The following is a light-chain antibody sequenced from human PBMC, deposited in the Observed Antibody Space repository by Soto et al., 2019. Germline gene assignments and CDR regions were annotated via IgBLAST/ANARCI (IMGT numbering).Light chain of an antibody. CDR3: SSYGGTNNVV. CDR1: XXDVGGYKY. J-gene: IGLJ2*01. Sequence: QSVLTQPPSASGSPGQSVTISCXXXXXDVGGYKYVSWYQHHPGKAPKVVIYEVTKRPSGVPDRFSGSQSGNTASLTVSGLQAEDEADYYCSSYGGTNNVVFGGGTKLTVL. V-gene: IGLV2-8*01. CDR2: EVT.